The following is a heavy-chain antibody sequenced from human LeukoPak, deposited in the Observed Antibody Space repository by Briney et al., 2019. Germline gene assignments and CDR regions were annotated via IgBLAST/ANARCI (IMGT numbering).Heavy chain of an antibody. J-gene: IGHJ3*02. Sequence: PGGSLRLSCAASGFTFSSYAMSWVRQAPGKGLEWVSAISGSGGSTYYADSVKGRFTISRDNSKNTVYLQMNSLRVGDTAAYHCARDHQPADAFDIWGQGTMVTVSS. V-gene: IGHV3-23*01. D-gene: IGHD2-2*01. CDR1: GFTFSSYA. CDR3: ARDHQPADAFDI. CDR2: ISGSGGST.